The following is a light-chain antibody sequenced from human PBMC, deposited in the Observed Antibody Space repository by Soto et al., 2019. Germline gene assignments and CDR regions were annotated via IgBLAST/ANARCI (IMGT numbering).Light chain of an antibody. CDR1: SSDVGNYNL. CDR2: EVT. V-gene: IGLV2-8*01. J-gene: IGLJ1*01. CDR3: TSFAGNNNFYV. Sequence: QSVLTQPPSASGSPGQSVTISCTGTSSDVGNYNLVSWYQQHPGQAPKLMIYEVTVRPSGVPDRFSGSKSGNTASLTVYGLQAEDEADYYCTSFAGNNNFYVVGTGTKLTVL.